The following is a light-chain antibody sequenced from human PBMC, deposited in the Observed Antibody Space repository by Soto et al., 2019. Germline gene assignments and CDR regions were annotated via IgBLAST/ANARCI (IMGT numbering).Light chain of an antibody. J-gene: IGKJ5*01. CDR2: RTS. CDR1: QSVSSTY. Sequence: EIVMTQSPATLSVSPGERATLSCRASQSVSSTYLAWYQQKPGQAPRLLIYRTSSRATGIPDRFSGSGSGTDFTLTISSLEPEDFAVYYCQQYGGSLTFGQGTRLEN. V-gene: IGKV3-20*01. CDR3: QQYGGSLT.